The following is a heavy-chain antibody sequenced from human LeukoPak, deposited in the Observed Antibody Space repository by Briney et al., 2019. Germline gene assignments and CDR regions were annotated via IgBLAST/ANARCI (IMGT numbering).Heavy chain of an antibody. CDR1: GGTFSSYA. J-gene: IGHJ4*02. D-gene: IGHD3-16*02. CDR2: IIPILGIA. V-gene: IGHV1-69*04. Sequence: GASVKVSCKASGGTFSSYAISWVRQAPGQGLEWMGRIIPILGIANYAQKFQGRVTITADKSTSTAYMELSSLRSEETAVYYCARGMFFGGVIASLDYWGQGTLVTVSS. CDR3: ARGMFFGGVIASLDY.